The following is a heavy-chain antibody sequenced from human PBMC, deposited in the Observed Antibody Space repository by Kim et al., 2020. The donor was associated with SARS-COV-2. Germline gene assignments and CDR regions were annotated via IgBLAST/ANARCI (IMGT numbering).Heavy chain of an antibody. CDR3: ASGRDYYGLFGMDV. J-gene: IGHJ6*02. D-gene: IGHD3-10*01. V-gene: IGHV4-59*13. CDR2: IYYSGST. Sequence: SETLSLTCTVSGGSISSYYWSWIRQPPGKGLEWIGYIYYSGSTNYNPSLKSRVTISVDTSKNQFSLKLSSVTAADTAVYYCASGRDYYGLFGMDVWGQGTTVTVSS. CDR1: GGSISSYY.